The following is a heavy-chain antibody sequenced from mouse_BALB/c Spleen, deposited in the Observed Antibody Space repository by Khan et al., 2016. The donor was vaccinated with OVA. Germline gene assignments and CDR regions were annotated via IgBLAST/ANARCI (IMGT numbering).Heavy chain of an antibody. CDR3: ARVKKIVATYFDY. J-gene: IGHJ2*01. V-gene: IGHV1S81*02. D-gene: IGHD1-1*01. CDR2: TNPTNGRT. Sequence: QVQLKQSGAELVKAGASVKMSCKASGYTFTSYWMHWVKQWLGQGLEWFAETNPTNGRTYYNEKFKSKATLTVDKSSSTAYMLLSGPTFEDSAVYYWARVKKIVATYFDYWGQGTTLTVSS. CDR1: GYTFTSYW.